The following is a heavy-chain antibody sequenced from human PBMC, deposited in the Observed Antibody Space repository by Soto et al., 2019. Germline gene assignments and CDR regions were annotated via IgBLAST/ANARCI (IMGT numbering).Heavy chain of an antibody. Sequence: PGGPLRLSCAAAGFIFSVYGMHWVSQAPGKGLEWVAVIWYDGSNKYYADSVKGRFTISRDDSKNTLYLQMNSLRAEDTAVYYCARETTVTGDYYYYMDVWGKGTTVTVSS. J-gene: IGHJ6*03. CDR2: IWYDGSNK. CDR3: ARETTVTGDYYYYMDV. V-gene: IGHV3-33*01. CDR1: GFIFSVYG. D-gene: IGHD4-17*01.